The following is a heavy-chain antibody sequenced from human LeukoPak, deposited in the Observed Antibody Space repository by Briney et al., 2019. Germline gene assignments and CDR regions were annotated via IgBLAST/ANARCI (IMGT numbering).Heavy chain of an antibody. V-gene: IGHV4-39*01. D-gene: IGHD5-18*01. CDR1: GGSFSSSPYY. CDR2: IYYSGST. CDR3: ARAGYSYGYGMDV. Sequence: SETLSLTCTVSGGSFSSSPYYWGWIRQPPGKGLEWIGSIYYSGSTYYNPSLKSRVTISVDTSKNQFSLKLSSVTAADTAVYYCARAGYSYGYGMDVWGQGTTVTVSS. J-gene: IGHJ6*02.